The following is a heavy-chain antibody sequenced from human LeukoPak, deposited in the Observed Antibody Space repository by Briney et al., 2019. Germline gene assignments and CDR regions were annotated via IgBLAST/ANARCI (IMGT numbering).Heavy chain of an antibody. CDR3: AKELVGSYYAIWDH. V-gene: IGHV3-23*01. D-gene: IGHD1-26*01. J-gene: IGHJ4*02. CDR1: GFTFSSYA. CDR2: ISGSGGST. Sequence: GGSLRLSCAASGFTFSSYAMSWVRQAPGKGLEWVSAISGSGGSTYYAGSVKGRFSISRDNSKNTLYLQMNSLRAEDTAVYYCAKELVGSYYAIWDHWGQGTLVTVSS.